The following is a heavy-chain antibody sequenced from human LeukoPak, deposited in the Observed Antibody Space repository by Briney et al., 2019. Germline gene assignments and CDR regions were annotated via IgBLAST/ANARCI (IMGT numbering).Heavy chain of an antibody. CDR1: GFTFSSYA. CDR3: ARESSGSRRVNYYYYMDV. Sequence: GGSLRLSCAASGFTFSSYAMSWVRQAPGKGLEWVSAISGSGGSTYYADSVKGRFTISRDNSKNTLYLQMNSLRAEDTAVYFCARESSGSRRVNYYYYMDVWGKGTTVTVSS. V-gene: IGHV3-23*01. D-gene: IGHD1-26*01. J-gene: IGHJ6*03. CDR2: ISGSGGST.